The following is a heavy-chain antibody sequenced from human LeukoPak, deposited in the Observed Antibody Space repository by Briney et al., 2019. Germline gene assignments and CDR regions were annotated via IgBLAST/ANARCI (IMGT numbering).Heavy chain of an antibody. CDR2: MNPKSGYT. CDR3: ARTDGDLDY. J-gene: IGHJ4*02. Sequence: ASVKVSRKASGYTFTRYDINWVRQATGQGLEWMGWMNPKSGYTGSAQKFQGRVTMTRTTSISTAYMELSGLTSEDTAVYYCARTDGDLDYWGQGSLVTVSS. D-gene: IGHD4-17*01. CDR1: GYTFTRYD. V-gene: IGHV1-8*01.